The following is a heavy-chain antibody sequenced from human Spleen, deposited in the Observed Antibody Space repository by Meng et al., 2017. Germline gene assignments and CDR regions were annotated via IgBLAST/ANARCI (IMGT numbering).Heavy chain of an antibody. CDR3: ARGTTGDLDY. Sequence: QVQGVRLGAEVQKAGASVMCSCNASGYTFTTNGISGVRQAPGQGLEWMGWISPYDGNTNDAQKLQGRVTMTTDTSTSTAYMELRSLRSADTAVYYCARGTTGDLDYWGQGTLVTVSS. D-gene: IGHD7-27*01. CDR2: ISPYDGNT. V-gene: IGHV1-18*01. CDR1: GYTFTTNG. J-gene: IGHJ4*02.